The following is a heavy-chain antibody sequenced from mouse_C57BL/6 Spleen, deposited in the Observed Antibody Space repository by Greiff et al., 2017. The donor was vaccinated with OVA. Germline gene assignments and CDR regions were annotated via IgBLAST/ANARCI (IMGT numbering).Heavy chain of an antibody. V-gene: IGHV10-1*01. CDR1: GFSFNTYA. J-gene: IGHJ4*01. CDR2: IRSKSNNYAT. CDR3: VRRAPYYSNYGGGYAMDY. Sequence: EVKLVESGGGLVQPKGSLKLSCAASGFSFNTYAMNWVRQAPGKGLEWVARIRSKSNNYATYYADSVKDRFTISRDDSESMLYLQMNNLKTEDTAMYYCVRRAPYYSNYGGGYAMDYWGQGTSVTVSS. D-gene: IGHD2-5*01.